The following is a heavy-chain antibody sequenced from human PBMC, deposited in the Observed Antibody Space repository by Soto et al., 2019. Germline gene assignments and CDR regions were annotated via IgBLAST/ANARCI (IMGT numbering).Heavy chain of an antibody. V-gene: IGHV4-59*01. CDR2: IYYTGSP. J-gene: IGHJ4*02. Sequence: SETLSLTCTVSNGSISTYYWSWIRQPPGRSLEWIGHIYYTGSPTYNPSLKSRVTISENTSKKTVSLTLISVTAEDTAVYYCARSRSTRQTFDYWGRGNLVTVSS. CDR3: ARSRSTRQTFDY. D-gene: IGHD5-12*01. CDR1: NGSISTYY.